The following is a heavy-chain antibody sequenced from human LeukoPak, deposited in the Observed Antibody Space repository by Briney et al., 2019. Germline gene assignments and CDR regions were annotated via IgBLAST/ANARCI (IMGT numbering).Heavy chain of an antibody. V-gene: IGHV3-23*01. CDR3: ARVYSGFWYFDL. CDR2: ISDSGDNT. J-gene: IGHJ2*01. CDR1: GFTFSTYV. D-gene: IGHD2-21*01. Sequence: GGSLRLSCAASGFTFSTYVMSWVRQAPGKGLEWVSGISDSGDNTYYADSVKGRFTISRDNSKNTLYLQMNSLRAEDTAVYYCARVYSGFWYFDLWGRGTLVTVSS.